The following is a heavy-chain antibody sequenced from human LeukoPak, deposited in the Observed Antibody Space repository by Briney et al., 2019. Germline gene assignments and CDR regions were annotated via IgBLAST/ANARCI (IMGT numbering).Heavy chain of an antibody. V-gene: IGHV3-30*02. CDR3: AKDHYYDSSGYYYVRFDAFDI. CDR2: IRYDGSNK. CDR1: GFTFSSYG. D-gene: IGHD3-22*01. J-gene: IGHJ3*02. Sequence: GGSLRLSCAASGFTFSSYGMHWVRQAPGKGLEWVAFIRYDGSNKYYADSVKGRFTISRDNSKNTLYLQMNSLRAEDTAVYYCAKDHYYDSSGYYYVRFDAFDIWGQGTMVTVSS.